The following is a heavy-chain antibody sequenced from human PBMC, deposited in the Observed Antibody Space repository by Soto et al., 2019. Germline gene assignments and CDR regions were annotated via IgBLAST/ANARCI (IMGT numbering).Heavy chain of an antibody. D-gene: IGHD3-3*01. J-gene: IGHJ4*02. V-gene: IGHV1-69*13. CDR2: TIPLLDTA. CDR1: RGTISNSV. Sequence: SVKVSCKASRGTISNSVISWVRRAAGNGLEWMGGTIPLLDTANYAQKFQGRVTIIADESTSTAYMEVSRLRPDDTAIYYCARAPILVGVAPLDDWGQGSLVTVSA. CDR3: ARAPILVGVAPLDD.